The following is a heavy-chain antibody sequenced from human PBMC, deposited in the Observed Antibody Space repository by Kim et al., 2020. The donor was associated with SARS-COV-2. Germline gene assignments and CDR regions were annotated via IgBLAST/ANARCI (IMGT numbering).Heavy chain of an antibody. D-gene: IGHD5-12*01. Sequence: ASVKVSCKASGYTFTGYYMHWVRQAPGQGPEWMGWINPNSGGTNYAQKFQGRVTMTRDTSISTAYMELSRLRSDDTAVYYCARDVDIVATIVFDYWGQGTLVTVSS. V-gene: IGHV1-2*02. CDR1: GYTFTGYY. J-gene: IGHJ4*02. CDR2: INPNSGGT. CDR3: ARDVDIVATIVFDY.